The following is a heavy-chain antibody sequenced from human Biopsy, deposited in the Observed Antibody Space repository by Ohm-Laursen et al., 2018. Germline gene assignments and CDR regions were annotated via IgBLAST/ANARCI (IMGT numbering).Heavy chain of an antibody. J-gene: IGHJ3*01. CDR1: GASFSGDY. CDR3: ARLYRLDDYWNDDPPDAFDV. CDR2: ISEEGST. Sequence: GTLSLTCAVSGASFSGDYWSWIRQSPGRGLEWIGSISEEGSTYYNPSLRGRVTISVDASKNQFSLKLSSVTAADTAVFFCARLYRLDDYWNDDPPDAFDVWGQGTMVTVPS. D-gene: IGHD3-3*01. V-gene: IGHV4-59*01.